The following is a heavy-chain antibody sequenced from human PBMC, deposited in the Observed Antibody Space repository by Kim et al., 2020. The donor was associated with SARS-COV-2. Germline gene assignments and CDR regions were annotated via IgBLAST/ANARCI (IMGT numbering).Heavy chain of an antibody. J-gene: IGHJ4*02. D-gene: IGHD1-26*01. CDR3: ARGAPSLPHFDY. V-gene: IGHV1-18*01. Sequence: NYEQRRQGQVTMTTDTSTSTAYMGLRSLRSDDTAVYYCARGAPSLPHFDYWGQGTLVTVSS.